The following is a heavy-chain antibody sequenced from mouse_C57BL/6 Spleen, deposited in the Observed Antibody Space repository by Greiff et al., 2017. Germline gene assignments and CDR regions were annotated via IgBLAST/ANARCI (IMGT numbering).Heavy chain of an antibody. CDR1: GYTFTSYW. Sequence: QVQLQQPGAELVKPGASVKMSCKASGYTFTSYWITWVKQRPGQGLEWIGDIYPGSGSTNYNEKFKSKATLTVDTSSSTAYMQLSSLTSEDSAVYYCAMSNWDEDYAMDDWGQGTSVTVSS. V-gene: IGHV1-55*01. CDR3: AMSNWDEDYAMDD. D-gene: IGHD4-1*01. CDR2: IYPGSGST. J-gene: IGHJ4*01.